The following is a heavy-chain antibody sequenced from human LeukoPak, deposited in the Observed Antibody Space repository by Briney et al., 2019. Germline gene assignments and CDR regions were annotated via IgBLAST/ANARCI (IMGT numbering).Heavy chain of an antibody. CDR3: ARDVGSSWDGGDAFDI. J-gene: IGHJ3*02. D-gene: IGHD6-13*01. Sequence: SETLSLTCTVSGGSISSGGYYWSWIRRHPGKGLEWIGYIYYSGSTYYNPSLKSRVTISVDTSKNQFSLKLSSVTAADTAVYYCARDVGSSWDGGDAFDIWGQGTMVTVSS. V-gene: IGHV4-31*03. CDR2: IYYSGST. CDR1: GGSISSGGYY.